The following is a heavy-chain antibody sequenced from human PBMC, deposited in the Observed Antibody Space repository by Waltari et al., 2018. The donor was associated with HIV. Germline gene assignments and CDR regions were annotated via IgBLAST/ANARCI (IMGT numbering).Heavy chain of an antibody. CDR2: ISYDGSNK. Sequence: QVQLVESGGGVVQPGRPLRLSSEATGCPFSHYAIHWVRQAPGRGLEWVEIISYDGSNKYYGDSVKGRFTISRDDSKNTLYLQMNTLRPEDTAVYYCARGRASSWSAYQYWGQGTLVTVSS. J-gene: IGHJ4*02. D-gene: IGHD3-3*01. V-gene: IGHV3-30*04. CDR3: ARGRASSWSAYQY. CDR1: GCPFSHYA.